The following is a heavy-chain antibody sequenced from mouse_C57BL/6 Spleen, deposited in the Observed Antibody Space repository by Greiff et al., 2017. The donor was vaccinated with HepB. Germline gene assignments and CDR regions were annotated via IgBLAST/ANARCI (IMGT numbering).Heavy chain of an antibody. J-gene: IGHJ2*01. CDR3: TRDGRGTSFDY. V-gene: IGHV5-9-1*02. Sequence: EVKLVESGEGLVKPGGSLKLSCAASGFTFSSYAMSWVRQTPEKRLEWVAYISSGGDYIYYADNVKGRFTISRDNARNTLYLEMSSLKSEDTALYYCTRDGRGTSFDYWGQGTTLTVSS. CDR1: GFTFSSYA. D-gene: IGHD2-3*01. CDR2: ISSGGDYI.